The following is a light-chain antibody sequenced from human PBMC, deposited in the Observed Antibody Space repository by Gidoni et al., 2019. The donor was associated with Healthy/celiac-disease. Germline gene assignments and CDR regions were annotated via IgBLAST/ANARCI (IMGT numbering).Light chain of an antibody. J-gene: IGKJ4*01. V-gene: IGKV3-11*01. CDR3: QQRSNCT. CDR1: QSVSSY. CDR2: DAS. Sequence: EILLTQSPATLSLSPGERATLSCRASQSVSSYLAWYQQKPGQAPRLLIYDASNRATGIPARFSGSGSGTDFTLTISSLEPEDFAVYYCQQRSNCTFGGGTKVEIK.